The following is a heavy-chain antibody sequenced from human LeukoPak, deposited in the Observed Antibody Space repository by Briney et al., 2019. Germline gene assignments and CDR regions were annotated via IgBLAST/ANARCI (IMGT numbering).Heavy chain of an antibody. D-gene: IGHD3-16*01. Sequence: GGSLRLSCAASGFTFSSYAMHWVRQAPGKGLEWVAVISFDGSNQYYADSVKGRFTVSRDNSKNTLSLQMNSLRAEDTAVYYCARQGDTHYWYFDLWGRGTLVTVSS. J-gene: IGHJ2*01. CDR3: ARQGDTHYWYFDL. CDR2: ISFDGSNQ. V-gene: IGHV3-30*04. CDR1: GFTFSSYA.